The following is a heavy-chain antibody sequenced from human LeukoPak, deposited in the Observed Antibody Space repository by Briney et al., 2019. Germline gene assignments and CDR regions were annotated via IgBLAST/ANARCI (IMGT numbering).Heavy chain of an antibody. CDR2: INGDGSGT. CDR3: ARGGYTYGPATLGALDI. CDR1: GFTFSGYW. V-gene: IGHV3-74*01. Sequence: QPGGSLRLSCAASGFTFSGYWMHWVRHAPGKGLVWVSRINGDGSGTNYDDSVKGRFTISRDNAKNTLYLQMNSLRAEDTAVYYCARGGYTYGPATLGALDIWGPGTMVPVSS. J-gene: IGHJ3*02. D-gene: IGHD5-18*01.